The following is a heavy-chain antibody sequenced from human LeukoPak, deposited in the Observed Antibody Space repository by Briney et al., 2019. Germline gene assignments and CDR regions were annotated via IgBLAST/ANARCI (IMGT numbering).Heavy chain of an antibody. J-gene: IGHJ4*02. CDR2: ISYDGSNK. D-gene: IGHD6-13*01. CDR1: GFTFSSYG. CDR3: AKVIAAAGSMGVDY. V-gene: IGHV3-30*18. Sequence: GGSLRLSCAASGFTFSSYGMHWVRQAPGKGLEWVAVISYDGSNKYYADSVKGRFTISRDNSKNTLYLQMNSLRAEDTAVYYCAKVIAAAGSMGVDYWGQGTLVTVSS.